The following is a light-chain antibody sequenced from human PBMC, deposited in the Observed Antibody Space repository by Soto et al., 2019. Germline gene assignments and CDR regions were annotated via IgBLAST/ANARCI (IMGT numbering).Light chain of an antibody. CDR3: SSYPTSNTRQIA. V-gene: IGLV2-14*03. CDR2: DVS. CDR1: RSDVGGYNY. J-gene: IGLJ1*01. Sequence: QSVLTKPACVSRSPGQSITISCTGTRSDVGGYNYVSWYQHHPGKAPKLIIYDVSNRPSGVSNGFSGTKSGNSASLTISGLQPEDEADYYCSSYPTSNTRQIAFGTGTKLTVL.